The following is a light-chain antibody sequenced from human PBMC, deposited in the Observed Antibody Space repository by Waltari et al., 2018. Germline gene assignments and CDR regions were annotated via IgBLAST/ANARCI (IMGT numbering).Light chain of an antibody. J-gene: IGLJ1*01. CDR1: SSYVGNFNL. CDR3: CAYAGSRTYV. Sequence: QSALTQPASVSGSPGQSITISCTGTSSYVGNFNLVSWYQPHPGKIPKLIINEVSKRPSGVSNPFAGSKSGNTASLTISGRRAEDEADYYCCAYAGSRTYVFGTGTKVTVL. V-gene: IGLV2-23*02. CDR2: EVS.